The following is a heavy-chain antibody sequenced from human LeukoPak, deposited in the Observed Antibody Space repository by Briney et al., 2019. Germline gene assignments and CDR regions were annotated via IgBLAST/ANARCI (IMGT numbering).Heavy chain of an antibody. Sequence: ASVKVSCKVSGYTLTELSMHWVRQAPGKGLEWMGGFDPEDGETIYALKFQGRVTMTEDTSTDTAYMELSSLRSEDTAVYYCATTSGYDHPYYFDYWGQGTLVTVSS. CDR1: GYTLTELS. D-gene: IGHD5-12*01. CDR2: FDPEDGET. V-gene: IGHV1-24*01. CDR3: ATTSGYDHPYYFDY. J-gene: IGHJ4*02.